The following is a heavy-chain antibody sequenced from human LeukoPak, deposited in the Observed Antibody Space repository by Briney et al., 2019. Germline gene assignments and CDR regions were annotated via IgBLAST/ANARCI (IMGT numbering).Heavy chain of an antibody. CDR3: ARASQDYGGNSRPLDAFDI. D-gene: IGHD4-23*01. CDR1: GGTFSSYA. J-gene: IGHJ3*02. Sequence: GASVKVSCKASGGTFSSYAISWVRQASGQGLEWMGGIIPIFGTANYAQKFQGRVAITADESTSTAYMELSSLRSEDTAVYYCARASQDYGGNSRPLDAFDIWGQGTMVTVSS. V-gene: IGHV1-69*13. CDR2: IIPIFGTA.